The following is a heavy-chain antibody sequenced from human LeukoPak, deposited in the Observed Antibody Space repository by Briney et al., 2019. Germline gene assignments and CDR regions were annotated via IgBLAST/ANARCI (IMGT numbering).Heavy chain of an antibody. J-gene: IGHJ4*02. Sequence: ASVKVSCKASGYTFTSYYMHWVRQAPGQGLEWMGIINPSGGSTSYAQKFQGRVTMTRDTSTSTVYMELSSLRSEDTAVYYCARALEPRDTAMVPLDYWGQGTLVTVSS. V-gene: IGHV1-46*01. CDR3: ARALEPRDTAMVPLDY. D-gene: IGHD5-18*01. CDR2: INPSGGST. CDR1: GYTFTSYY.